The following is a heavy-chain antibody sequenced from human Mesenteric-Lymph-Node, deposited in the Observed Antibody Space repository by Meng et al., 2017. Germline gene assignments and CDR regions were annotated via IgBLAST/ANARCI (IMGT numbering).Heavy chain of an antibody. CDR1: GFTFSSYS. CDR2: ISRSSSYI. V-gene: IGHV3-21*01. Sequence: GESLKISCAASGFTFSSYSMNWVRLAPGKGLEWVSSISRSSSYIYYAYSVKGRFPISRDNAKNSLYLQMNSLRAEDTAVYYCARFLAGMDVWGQGTTVTVSS. CDR3: ARFLAGMDV. J-gene: IGHJ6*02.